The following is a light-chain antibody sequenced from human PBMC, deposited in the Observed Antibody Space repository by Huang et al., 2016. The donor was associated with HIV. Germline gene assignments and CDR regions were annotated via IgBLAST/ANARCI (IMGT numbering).Light chain of an antibody. CDR2: FGC. CDR3: MQPLQMPWT. J-gene: IGKJ1*01. V-gene: IGKV2-28*01. CDR1: QSLLHTNGNNY. Sequence: DFVLTQFPLSLPVTPGEPASISCRSSQSLLHTNGNNYLDWYLQKPGQSPQLLIYFGCNRASGVRDRFSGSGSGTDFTLKNSQVEAEDVGVYYCMQPLQMPWTFGQGTKMEIK.